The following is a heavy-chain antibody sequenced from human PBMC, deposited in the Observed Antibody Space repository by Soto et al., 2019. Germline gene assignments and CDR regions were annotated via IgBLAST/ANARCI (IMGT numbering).Heavy chain of an antibody. V-gene: IGHV1-18*01. Sequence: QVPLVQSGAEVKKPGASVKVSCKASGYTFTSYGISWVRQAPGQGLEWMGWISAYSGNTDYAQKLQGRVTMTTDTSTSTAYMELRSLRSDDTAVYYCARQDDILTGYYLEVGYWGQGTLVTVSS. D-gene: IGHD3-9*01. CDR1: GYTFTSYG. J-gene: IGHJ4*02. CDR2: ISAYSGNT. CDR3: ARQDDILTGYYLEVGY.